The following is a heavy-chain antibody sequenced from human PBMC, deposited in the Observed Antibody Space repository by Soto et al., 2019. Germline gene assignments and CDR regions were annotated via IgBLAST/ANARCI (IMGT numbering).Heavy chain of an antibody. CDR3: ARDGGGYSYGYTFDY. J-gene: IGHJ4*02. CDR1: GFTFSSYA. Sequence: ESGGGVVQPGRSLRLSCAASGFTFSSYAMHWVRQAPGKGLEWVAVISYDGSNKYYADSVKGRFTISRDNSKNTLYLQMNSLRAEDTAVYYCARDGGGYSYGYTFDYWGQGTLVTVSS. CDR2: ISYDGSNK. D-gene: IGHD5-18*01. V-gene: IGHV3-30-3*01.